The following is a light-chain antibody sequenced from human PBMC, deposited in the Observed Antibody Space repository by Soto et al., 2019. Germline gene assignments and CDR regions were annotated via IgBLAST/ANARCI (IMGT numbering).Light chain of an antibody. Sequence: QSGLTQPASVSGSPGQSITISCTGTSSDIGHYIHVSWLQQHPGKAPKSMIYDVSNRSPGVSNRYSGSKSGNTASLTISGLQGEDEAYYYCSSSTSTGTWVFGGGTKLTVL. CDR2: DVS. V-gene: IGLV2-14*01. CDR3: SSSTSTGTWV. CDR1: SSDIGHYIH. J-gene: IGLJ3*02.